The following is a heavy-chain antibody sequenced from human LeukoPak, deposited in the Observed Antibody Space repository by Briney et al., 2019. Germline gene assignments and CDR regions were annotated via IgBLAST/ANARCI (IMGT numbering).Heavy chain of an antibody. V-gene: IGHV5-51*01. J-gene: IGHJ4*02. CDR3: ARVSTPSAYDPFDF. D-gene: IGHD5-12*01. Sequence: GESLKISCKGSGYSFTSHWIGWVRQMPGKGLEWMEIIYPGDFDTRYSPSFQGQVTISADKSISTAYLQWSSLKASDTAMYYCARVSTPSAYDPFDFWGQGTLVTVSS. CDR1: GYSFTSHW. CDR2: IYPGDFDT.